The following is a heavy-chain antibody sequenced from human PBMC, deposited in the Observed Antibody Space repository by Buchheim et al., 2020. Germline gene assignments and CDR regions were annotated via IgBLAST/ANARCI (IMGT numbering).Heavy chain of an antibody. CDR1: GGSISSGGYY. CDR3: ARGDSDYGDYHFDY. V-gene: IGHV4-31*03. D-gene: IGHD4-17*01. J-gene: IGHJ4*02. Sequence: QVQLQESGPGLVKPSQTLSLTCTVSGGSISSGGYYWSWIRQHPGKGLEWIGYIYSSGRPYYNPSLKSRVPISVATSKNQFSLKLSSVTAADTAVYYCARGDSDYGDYHFDYWGQGTL. CDR2: IYSSGRP.